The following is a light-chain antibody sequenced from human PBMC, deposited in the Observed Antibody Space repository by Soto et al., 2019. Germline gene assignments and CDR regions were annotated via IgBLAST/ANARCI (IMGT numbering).Light chain of an antibody. CDR1: QSILYSPNNNNY. Sequence: DIVMTQSPDSLAVSLGERATINCKSSQSILYSPNNNNYLAWYQQKPGQPPKLLIYWASTRESGVPDRFSGSGSGTDFTLTISSLQAEDVAVYYCQQHYSTPQTFGQGTKVDIK. V-gene: IGKV4-1*01. CDR2: WAS. CDR3: QQHYSTPQT. J-gene: IGKJ1*01.